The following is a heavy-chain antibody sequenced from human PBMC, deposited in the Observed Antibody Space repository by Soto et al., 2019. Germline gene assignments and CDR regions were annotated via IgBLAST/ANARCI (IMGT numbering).Heavy chain of an antibody. J-gene: IGHJ3*02. D-gene: IGHD3-22*01. V-gene: IGHV3-33*01. Sequence: GGSLRLSCAASGFTFSSYGMHWVRQAPGKGLEWVAVIWYDGSNKYYADSVKGRFTISRDNSKNTLYLQMNSLRAEDTAVYYCAREKYYDSSEDAFDIWGQGTMVTVSS. CDR2: IWYDGSNK. CDR3: AREKYYDSSEDAFDI. CDR1: GFTFSSYG.